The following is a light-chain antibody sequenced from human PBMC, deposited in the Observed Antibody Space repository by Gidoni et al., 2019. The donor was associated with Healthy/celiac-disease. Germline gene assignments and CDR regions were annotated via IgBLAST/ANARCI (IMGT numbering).Light chain of an antibody. CDR1: QSLLHSNGYNY. CDR3: MQALQTPKT. Sequence: DIVMTQSPLSLPVTPGEPASISCRSSQSLLHSNGYNYSDWYLQKPGQSPQLLIYLGSNRASGVPDSVSGSGSGTDFTLKISRVEAEDVGVYYCMQALQTPKTFGQGTKLEIK. CDR2: LGS. J-gene: IGKJ2*01. V-gene: IGKV2-28*01.